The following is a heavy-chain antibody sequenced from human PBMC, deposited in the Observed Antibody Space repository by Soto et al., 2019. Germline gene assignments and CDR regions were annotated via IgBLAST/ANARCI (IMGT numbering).Heavy chain of an antibody. J-gene: IGHJ5*01. CDR2: IIPIFGTA. CDR3: ARDRGPSSGYYPYWFDS. Sequence: QVQLVQSGAEVKKPGSSVKVSCKASGGTFSSYAITWVRQAPGQGLEWMGGIIPIFGTANYAQKFQARVTITADESTSTACMELSSLRSEDTAVYYCARDRGPSSGYYPYWFDSWGQGTLVTVSS. D-gene: IGHD3-22*01. CDR1: GGTFSSYA. V-gene: IGHV1-69*12.